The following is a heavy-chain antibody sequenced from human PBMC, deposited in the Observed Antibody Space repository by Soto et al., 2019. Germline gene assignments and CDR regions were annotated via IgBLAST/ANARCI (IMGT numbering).Heavy chain of an antibody. J-gene: IGHJ6*02. Sequence: ASVKVSCKASGYTFTGYYIHWVRQAPGQGLEWMGWINPNSGGTNYAQKFQGWVTMTRDTSISTAYMELSRLRSDDTAVYYCARGGIAAAGVRYYGMDVWGQGTTVTVSS. CDR1: GYTFTGYY. CDR3: ARGGIAAAGVRYYGMDV. V-gene: IGHV1-2*04. D-gene: IGHD6-13*01. CDR2: INPNSGGT.